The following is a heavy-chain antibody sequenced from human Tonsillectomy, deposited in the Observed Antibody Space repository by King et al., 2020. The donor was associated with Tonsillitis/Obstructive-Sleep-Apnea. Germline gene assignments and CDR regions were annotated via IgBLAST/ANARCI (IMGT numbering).Heavy chain of an antibody. CDR1: GGSISSSSYY. CDR3: ARLNMVRGVLSDY. J-gene: IGHJ4*02. CDR2: IYYSGST. V-gene: IGHV4-39*01. D-gene: IGHD3-10*01. Sequence: QLQESGPGLVKPSETLSRTCTVSGGSISSSSYYWGWIRQPPGKGLEWIGSIYYSGSTYYNPSLKSRVTISVDTSKNQFSLKLSSVTAADTAVYYCARLNMVRGVLSDYWGQGTLVTVSS.